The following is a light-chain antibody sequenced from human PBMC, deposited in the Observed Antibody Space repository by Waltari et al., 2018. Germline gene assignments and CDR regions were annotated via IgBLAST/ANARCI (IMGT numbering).Light chain of an antibody. V-gene: IGKV1D-16*01. CDR3: LQFSGSPFT. Sequence: DIQMTQSPSSLSVSVGNTVTLTCRASQTIINWLAWSQQKPGKAPKLLVYKASTLQTGVPSRFSGSGSGTDFILTISNLQPEDSAIYYCLQFSGSPFTFGPGTKLNIK. J-gene: IGKJ3*01. CDR1: QTIINW. CDR2: KAS.